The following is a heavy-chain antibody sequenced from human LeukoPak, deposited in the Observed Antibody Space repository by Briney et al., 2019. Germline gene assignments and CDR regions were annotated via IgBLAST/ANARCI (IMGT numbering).Heavy chain of an antibody. V-gene: IGHV4-34*01. Sequence: SETLSLTCAVYGGSFSGYYWSWIRQPPGKGLEWIGEINHSGSTNYNTSLKSRVTISVDTSRNQFSLKLSSVSAADTAVYYCAREGGYGSVNWFDPWGQGTLVTVSS. CDR2: INHSGST. J-gene: IGHJ5*02. D-gene: IGHD5-12*01. CDR1: GGSFSGYY. CDR3: AREGGYGSVNWFDP.